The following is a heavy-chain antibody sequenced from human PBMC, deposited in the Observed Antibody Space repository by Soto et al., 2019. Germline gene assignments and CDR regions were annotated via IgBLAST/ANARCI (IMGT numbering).Heavy chain of an antibody. CDR2: IIPMIRRT. CDR1: GGTFNNYG. J-gene: IGHJ4*02. V-gene: IGHV1-69*01. Sequence: QVQLVLSGAEVKKPGSSVKVSCKASGGTFNNYGMGWVRQAPGQGLEWMGGIIPMIRRTNYAQKFQGRVTLTADASRSTAYMELRSLRSEDTAVYYCASWDYDVLTGYSYYDWGQGTLVTVSS. CDR3: ASWDYDVLTGYSYYD. D-gene: IGHD3-9*01.